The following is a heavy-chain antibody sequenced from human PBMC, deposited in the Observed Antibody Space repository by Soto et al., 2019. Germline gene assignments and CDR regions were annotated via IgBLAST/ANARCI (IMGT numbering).Heavy chain of an antibody. CDR2: INPNSGGT. CDR3: ARDFNSFDSGWYLY. V-gene: IGHV1-2*04. J-gene: IGHJ4*02. CDR1: GYTFTGYY. Sequence: ASVKVSCKASGYTFTGYYMHWVRQAPGQGLEWMGWINPNSGGTNYAQKFQGWVTMTRDTSISTAYMELRSLRSDDTAVYYCARDFNSFDSGWYLYWGQGTLVTVSS. D-gene: IGHD6-19*01.